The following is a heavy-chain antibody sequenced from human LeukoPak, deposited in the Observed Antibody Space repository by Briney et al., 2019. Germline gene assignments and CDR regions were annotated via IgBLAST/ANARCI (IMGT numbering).Heavy chain of an antibody. J-gene: IGHJ4*02. Sequence: PSETLSLTCTVSGGSISSSSYYWGWIRQPPGTGLEWIGSIYHSGSIYYNPSLKSRVTISVDTSKNQFSLKLSSVTAADTAVYYCARGVARSSKFHFSYYFDYWGQGTLVTVSS. CDR1: GGSISSSSYY. V-gene: IGHV4-39*07. CDR2: IYHSGSI. D-gene: IGHD6-6*01. CDR3: ARGVARSSKFHFSYYFDY.